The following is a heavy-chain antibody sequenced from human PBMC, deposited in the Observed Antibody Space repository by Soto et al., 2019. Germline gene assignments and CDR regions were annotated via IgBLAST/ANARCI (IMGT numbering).Heavy chain of an antibody. J-gene: IGHJ3*02. Sequence: SVKVSCKASGGTFSSYTISWVRQAPGQGLEWMGRIIPILGIANYAQKFQGRVTITADKSTSTAYMELSSLRSEDTAVYYCARDGNGDPTSRPYAFDIWGQRTMVTVSS. CDR2: IIPILGIA. D-gene: IGHD2-8*01. CDR3: ARDGNGDPTSRPYAFDI. V-gene: IGHV1-69*04. CDR1: GGTFSSYT.